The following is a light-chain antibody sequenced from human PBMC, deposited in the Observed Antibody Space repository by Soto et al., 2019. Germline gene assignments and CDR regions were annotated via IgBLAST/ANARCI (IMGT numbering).Light chain of an antibody. J-gene: IGLJ7*01. Sequence: QSVLTQPASVSGSPGQSITISCTGTSSDVGNYNLVSWYQQHPGKAPKLMIYEVSKRPSGVSNRFSGSKSGNTASLTISGLQVEDEADYYCCSYAGSTTVFGGGTQLTVL. CDR1: SSDVGNYNL. CDR3: CSYAGSTTV. V-gene: IGLV2-23*02. CDR2: EVS.